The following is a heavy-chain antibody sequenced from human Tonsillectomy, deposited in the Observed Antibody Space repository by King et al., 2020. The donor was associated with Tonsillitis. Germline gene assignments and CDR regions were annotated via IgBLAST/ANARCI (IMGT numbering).Heavy chain of an antibody. V-gene: IGHV3-74*01. D-gene: IGHD1-26*01. CDR2: INSDGSTT. CDR3: ARLEWELHVPDY. J-gene: IGHJ4*02. Sequence: VQLVESGGGLVQPGGSLRLSCAVSGFTFSRHWMHWVRQAPGKGLVWVSCINSDGSTTSYADSVKGRFTISRDNAKNTLYVQMNSLRAEDTAVYYCARLEWELHVPDYWGQGTLVTVSS. CDR1: GFTFSRHW.